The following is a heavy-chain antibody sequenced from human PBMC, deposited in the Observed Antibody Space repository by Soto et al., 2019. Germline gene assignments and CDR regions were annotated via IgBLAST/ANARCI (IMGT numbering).Heavy chain of an antibody. CDR1: GYTLTELS. J-gene: IGHJ4*02. D-gene: IGHD2-15*01. V-gene: IGHV1-24*01. CDR2: FDPEDGET. Sequence: ASVKVSCKVSGYTLTELSMHWVRQAPGKGLEWMGCFDPEDGETIYAQKFQGRVTMTEDTSTDTAYMELSSLRSEDTAVYYCATGPAFDLVAAPYIEYYFDYWGQGTLVTVSS. CDR3: ATGPAFDLVAAPYIEYYFDY.